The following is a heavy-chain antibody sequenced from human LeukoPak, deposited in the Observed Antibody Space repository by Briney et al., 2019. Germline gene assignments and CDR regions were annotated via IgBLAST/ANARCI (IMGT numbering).Heavy chain of an antibody. CDR1: GFTFSNAW. CDR3: TLPWGSGSYYDY. V-gene: IGHV3-15*01. J-gene: IGHJ4*02. Sequence: GGSLRLSCAASGFTFSNAWLNWVRQAPGKGLEWVGHIKSKTDGGTTDYAAPVKGRFTISRDDSKNTLFLQMNSLKTEDTAVYYCTLPWGSGSYYDYWGQGTLVTVSS. D-gene: IGHD3-10*01. CDR2: IKSKTDGGTT.